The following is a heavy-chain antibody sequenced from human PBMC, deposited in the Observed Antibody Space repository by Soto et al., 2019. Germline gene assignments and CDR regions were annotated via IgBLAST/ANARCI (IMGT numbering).Heavy chain of an antibody. Sequence: SETLSLTCTVSGGSISSYYWSWIRQPPGKGLEWIGYIYYSGSTNYNPSLKSRVTISVDTSKNQFSLKLSSVTAADTAVYYCARVTGLGWFEPWGQGTLVTVSS. D-gene: IGHD3-9*01. CDR1: GGSISSYY. J-gene: IGHJ5*02. CDR3: ARVTGLGWFEP. CDR2: IYYSGST. V-gene: IGHV4-59*01.